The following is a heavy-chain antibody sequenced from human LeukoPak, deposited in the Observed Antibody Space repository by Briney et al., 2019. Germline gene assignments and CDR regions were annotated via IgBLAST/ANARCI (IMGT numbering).Heavy chain of an antibody. V-gene: IGHV1-46*01. J-gene: IGHJ4*02. D-gene: IGHD2-15*01. CDR3: ARGRYCSGGSCPFDY. CDR2: INPSGGST. CDR1: GYTFTSYY. Sequence: GESLRISCKASGYTFTSYYMHWVRQAPGQGLEWMGIINPSGGSTSYAQKFQGRVTMTRDTSTSTVYMELSSLRSEDTAVYYCARGRYCSGGSCPFDYWGQGTLVTVSS.